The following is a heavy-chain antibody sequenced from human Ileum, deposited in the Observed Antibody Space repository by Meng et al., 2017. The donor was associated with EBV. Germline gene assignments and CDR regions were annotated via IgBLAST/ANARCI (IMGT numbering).Heavy chain of an antibody. V-gene: IGHV4-4*02. D-gene: IGHD1-14*01. CDR3: ARDPTGGEDHQRV. CDR2: IYHSGST. CDR1: GGSISSSNW. Sequence: VQLPGSGPGLWKPSGTLSLTCAVSGGSISSSNWWSWVRQPPGKGLEWIGEIYHSGSTIYNPSLKSRVTMSVDNSKNQFSLKLNSMTAADTAVYYCARDPTGGEDHQRVWGQGTLVTVSS. J-gene: IGHJ4*02.